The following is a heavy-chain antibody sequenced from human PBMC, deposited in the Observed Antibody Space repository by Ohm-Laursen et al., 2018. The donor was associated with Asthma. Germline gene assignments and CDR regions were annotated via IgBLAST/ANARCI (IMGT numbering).Heavy chain of an antibody. V-gene: IGHV4-31*03. J-gene: IGHJ4*02. CDR2: IYYTGST. CDR3: ARGSFYYESTGYYFFDH. CDR1: GGSISNGSYY. Sequence: TLSLTCTVSGGSISNGSYYWSWIRQHPGKGLEWIGYIYYTGSTYYNPSLKSRVTISVDTSKKQFSLRLTSVTAADTAVYYCARGSFYYESTGYYFFDHWGQGALVTVSS. D-gene: IGHD3-22*01.